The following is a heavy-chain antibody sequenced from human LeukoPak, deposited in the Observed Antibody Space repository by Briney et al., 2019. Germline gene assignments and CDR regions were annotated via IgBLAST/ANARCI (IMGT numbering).Heavy chain of an antibody. D-gene: IGHD3-22*01. CDR3: ARMYYYGSSGPNWFDP. J-gene: IGHJ5*02. CDR2: INPSGGIT. Sequence: ASVKVSCKASGYTFTSYYMHWVRQARGQGREWLGIINPSGGITSYAQKLQCRVTMPRDTSISTAYIELSSPTSEVTTVYYCARMYYYGSSGPNWFDPWGQGTLVTVSS. CDR1: GYTFTSYY. V-gene: IGHV1-46*01.